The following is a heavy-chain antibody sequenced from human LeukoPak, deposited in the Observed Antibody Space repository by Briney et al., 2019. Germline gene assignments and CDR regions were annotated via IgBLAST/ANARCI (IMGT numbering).Heavy chain of an antibody. V-gene: IGHV3-21*01. CDR2: ISSSSSYI. CDR3: ARADRQTMVRGVYYYFDY. J-gene: IGHJ4*02. Sequence: SGGSLRLSCAASGLTFSSYSMNWVRQAPGKGLEWVSSISSSSSYIYYADSVKGRFTISRDNAKNSLYLQMNSLRAEDTAVYYCARADRQTMVRGVYYYFDYWGQGTLVTVSS. D-gene: IGHD3-10*01. CDR1: GLTFSSYS.